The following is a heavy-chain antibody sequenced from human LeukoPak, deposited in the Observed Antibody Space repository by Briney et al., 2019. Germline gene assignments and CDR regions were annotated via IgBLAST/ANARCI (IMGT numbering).Heavy chain of an antibody. CDR1: GIAFSNYW. J-gene: IGHJ4*02. Sequence: GGSLRLSCAASGIAFSNYWMHWVRQAPGKGLVWVSRINSDMSSTNYADSVKGRFTISRDSAKNTLYLQMNSLRAEDTAVYYCARDIAVSGNYFDHWGQGTLVTVSS. CDR3: ARDIAVSGNYFDH. D-gene: IGHD6-19*01. V-gene: IGHV3-74*01. CDR2: INSDMSST.